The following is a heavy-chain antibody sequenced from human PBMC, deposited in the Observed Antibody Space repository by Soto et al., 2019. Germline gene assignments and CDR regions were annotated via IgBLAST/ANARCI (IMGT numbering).Heavy chain of an antibody. Sequence: QVQLQESGPGLVKPSQTLSLTCTVSGGSISSGGYYWNWIRQLPGKGLEWIGYIHLSGNTYYNPSLKSRVSLSIDTSENQFSLKLSSATAADTAVYYCARDQGGYNGRNWFVPWGQGSLVIVSS. CDR2: IHLSGNT. V-gene: IGHV4-31*03. CDR3: ARDQGGYNGRNWFVP. J-gene: IGHJ5*02. CDR1: GGSISSGGYY. D-gene: IGHD5-12*01.